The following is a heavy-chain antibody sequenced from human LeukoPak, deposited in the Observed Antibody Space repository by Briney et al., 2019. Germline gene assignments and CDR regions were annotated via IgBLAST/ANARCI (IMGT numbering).Heavy chain of an antibody. CDR2: IIPIFGTA. D-gene: IGHD2-2*01. Sequence: ASVTVSCKASRGTFSSYAISWVRQAPGQGLEWMGGIIPIFGTANYAQKFQGRVTITTDESTSTAYMELSSLRSEDTAVYYCARDMGRYCSSTSCYGDPYFDYWGQGTLVTVSS. CDR1: RGTFSSYA. V-gene: IGHV1-69*05. CDR3: ARDMGRYCSSTSCYGDPYFDY. J-gene: IGHJ4*02.